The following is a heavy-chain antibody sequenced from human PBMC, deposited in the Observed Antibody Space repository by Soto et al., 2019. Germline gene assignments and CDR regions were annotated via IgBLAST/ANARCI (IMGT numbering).Heavy chain of an antibody. CDR2: IKQDGSEK. V-gene: IGHV3-7*01. CDR1: GFTFNSYW. D-gene: IGHD2-15*01. J-gene: IGHJ4*02. Sequence: GGSLRLSCAASGFTFNSYWMSWVRQAPGKGMEWVANIKQDGSEKYYVDSVKGRFTISRDNAKNSLYLQMNTLKAEDTAVYYCARACNIAHCPYYFDCWGLGNLVTVSS. CDR3: ARACNIAHCPYYFDC.